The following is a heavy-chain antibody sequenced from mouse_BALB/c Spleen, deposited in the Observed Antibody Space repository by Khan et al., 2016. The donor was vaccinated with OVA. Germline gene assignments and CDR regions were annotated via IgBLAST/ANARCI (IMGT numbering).Heavy chain of an antibody. CDR2: IYPGSVNT. Sequence: QVQLKESGPELVKPGASVRISCKASGYTFTTYYIHWVKQRPGQGLQWIGWIYPGSVNTQYNEQFKGKATLTADKSSSTAYMQLSSLTSEDSAFYFCARDDYFVGDAMDYWGQGTSVTVSS. V-gene: IGHV1S56*01. CDR3: ARDDYFVGDAMDY. D-gene: IGHD2-4*01. CDR1: GYTFTTYY. J-gene: IGHJ4*01.